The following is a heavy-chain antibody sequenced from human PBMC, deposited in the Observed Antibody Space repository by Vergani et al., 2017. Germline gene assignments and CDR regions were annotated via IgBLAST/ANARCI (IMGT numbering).Heavy chain of an antibody. Sequence: QVQLQESGPGLVRPSETLSLTCSVSGTSVSSGTHYWNWIRQPADKTLEWIGRIYTSGSTDYNPTLRSRITLSLVRSTNQVSLKVSSVTAADTAVYYCVRRNNVVRETDYFDYWGQGILVTVSS. CDR2: IYTSGST. J-gene: IGHJ4*02. D-gene: IGHD3-10*01. CDR1: GTSVSSGTHY. V-gene: IGHV4-61*02. CDR3: VRRNNVVRETDYFDY.